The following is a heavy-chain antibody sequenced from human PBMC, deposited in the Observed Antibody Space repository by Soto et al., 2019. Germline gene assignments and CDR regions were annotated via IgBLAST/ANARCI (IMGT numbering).Heavy chain of an antibody. D-gene: IGHD6-19*01. J-gene: IGHJ4*02. CDR3: ARRIAVAGTGGSYFDN. V-gene: IGHV4-61*01. Sequence: SETLSLTCTVSGGSVSSGSYYWSWIRQPPGKGLEWIGYIYYSGSTNYTPSLKSRVTISVETSKTKFSLKLSSVTAADTAVYYCARRIAVAGTGGSYFDNWGQGTLVTVSS. CDR1: GGSVSSGSYY. CDR2: IYYSGST.